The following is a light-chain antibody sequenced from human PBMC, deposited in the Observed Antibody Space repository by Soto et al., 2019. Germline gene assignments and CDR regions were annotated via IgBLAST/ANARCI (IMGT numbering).Light chain of an antibody. Sequence: DIQMTQSPLTLPASAGDRVTITFRASQDISRWLAWYQQKPGKAPVLLIYDASTLQGGVPSRFSGSGSGTEFTLTISSLQPDDFGTYYCQQYNSYSTFGQGTKVDIK. V-gene: IGKV1-5*01. CDR1: QDISRW. J-gene: IGKJ1*01. CDR3: QQYNSYST. CDR2: DAS.